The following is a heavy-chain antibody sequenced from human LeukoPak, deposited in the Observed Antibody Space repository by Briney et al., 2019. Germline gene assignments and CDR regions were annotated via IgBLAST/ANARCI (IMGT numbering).Heavy chain of an antibody. J-gene: IGHJ4*02. CDR1: SGSISSYY. CDR2: IYYSGST. D-gene: IGHD3-10*01. CDR3: ARFYGSGIYFDY. V-gene: IGHV4-59*01. Sequence: SETLSLTCTVSSGSISSYYWSWIRQPPGKGLEWIGYIYYSGSTNYNPSLKSRVTISVDTSKNQFSLKLSSVTAADTAVYYCARFYGSGIYFDYWGQGTLVTVSS.